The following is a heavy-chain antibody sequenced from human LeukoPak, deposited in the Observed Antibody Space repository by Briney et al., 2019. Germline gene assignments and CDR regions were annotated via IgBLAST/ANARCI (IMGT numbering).Heavy chain of an antibody. Sequence: SETLSLTCTVSGRSISSYYWSWIRQPPGKGLEWIGDIYFSGRTNYNPSLKSRVTISIDTSKNQISLKLSSVTAADTAVYYCAREAAQTVMVIDYYYYYYMDVWGKGTTVTVSS. V-gene: IGHV4-59*01. CDR3: AREAAQTVMVIDYYYYYYMDV. J-gene: IGHJ6*03. D-gene: IGHD5-18*01. CDR1: GRSISSYY. CDR2: IYFSGRT.